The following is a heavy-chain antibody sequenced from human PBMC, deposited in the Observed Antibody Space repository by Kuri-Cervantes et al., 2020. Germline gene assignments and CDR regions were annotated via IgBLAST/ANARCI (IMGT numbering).Heavy chain of an antibody. J-gene: IGHJ3*02. CDR3: ARPGGYCSGGSCYVAAFDI. D-gene: IGHD2-15*01. Sequence: GESLKISCAASGFTFSSYAMHWVRQAPGKGLEWVSYISSSGSTIYYADSVKGRFTIPRDNAKNSLYLQMDSLRAEDTAVYYCARPGGYCSGGSCYVAAFDIWGQGTMVTVSS. V-gene: IGHV3-48*04. CDR1: GFTFSSYA. CDR2: ISSSGSTI.